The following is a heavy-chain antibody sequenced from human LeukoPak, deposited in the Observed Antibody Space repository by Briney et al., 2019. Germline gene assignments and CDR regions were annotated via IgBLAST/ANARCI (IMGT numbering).Heavy chain of an antibody. CDR2: INHSGST. V-gene: IGHV4-34*01. D-gene: IGHD6-13*01. J-gene: IGHJ4*02. CDR1: GGSFSGYY. CDR3: ARTWYSISWPFDY. Sequence: SETLSLTCAVYGGSFSGYYWSWIRQPPGKGLEWIGEINHSGSTYYNPSLKSRVTISVDTSKNQFSLKLSSVTAADTAVYYCARTWYSISWPFDYWGQGTLVTVSS.